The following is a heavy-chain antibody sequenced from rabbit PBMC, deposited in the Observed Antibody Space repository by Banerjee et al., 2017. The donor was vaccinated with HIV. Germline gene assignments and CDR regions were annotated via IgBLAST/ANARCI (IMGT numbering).Heavy chain of an antibody. D-gene: IGHD7-1*01. Sequence: QEQLVETGGGLVQPGGSLTLSCKASGFDFSSYYMSWVRQAPGKGLEWIGTIYAGKGTTDYASWVKGRFTISKTSSTTVTLQMTSLTAADTATYLCARAADTGYPAFNLWGQGTLVTVS. CDR2: IYAGKGTT. V-gene: IGHV1S45*01. CDR3: ARAADTGYPAFNL. CDR1: GFDFSSYYM. J-gene: IGHJ4*01.